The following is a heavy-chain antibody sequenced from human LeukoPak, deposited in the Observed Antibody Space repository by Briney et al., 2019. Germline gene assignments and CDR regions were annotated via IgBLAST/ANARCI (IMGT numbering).Heavy chain of an antibody. V-gene: IGHV4-59*01. CDR3: ARVLDLSKRGLDAFDI. CDR2: VYYSGST. D-gene: IGHD3-16*01. CDR1: GGSISSYF. J-gene: IGHJ3*02. Sequence: SETLSLTCTVPGGSISSYFWSWIRQPPGKGLEWIGYVYYSGSTNYNPSLKSRVTISVDTSKKQFSLKLSSATAADTAVYYCARVLDLSKRGLDAFDIWGQGTMVTVSS.